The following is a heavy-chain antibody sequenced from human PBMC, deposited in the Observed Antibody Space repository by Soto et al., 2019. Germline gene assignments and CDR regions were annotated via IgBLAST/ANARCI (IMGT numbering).Heavy chain of an antibody. CDR1: GFTFRSYA. V-gene: IGHV3-23*01. J-gene: IGHJ3*02. CDR2: FRGRDFNT. Sequence: EVQLLESGGGLVQPGGSLRLSCAASGFTFRSYAMSWVRQAPGRGLEWVSTFRGRDFNTYYADSVKGRFTVSRDNDNSPRFLQWNGLRAEDPAVYYWANGPDPGAFDIWHQGPLVTVSS. CDR3: ANGPDPGAFDI. D-gene: IGHD3-10*01.